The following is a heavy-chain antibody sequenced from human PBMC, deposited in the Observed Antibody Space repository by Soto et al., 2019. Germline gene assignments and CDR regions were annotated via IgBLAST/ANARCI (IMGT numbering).Heavy chain of an antibody. Sequence: SETLSLTCTVSGASISSTSYYWGWIRQPPGMGLEWLGYINYSGSTKYNPSLKSRVTISVDTSKNQFSLKLSSVTAADTAVYYCARGQGSPYYYYYTDVWGKGTTVTVSS. CDR1: GASISSTSYY. D-gene: IGHD2-15*01. V-gene: IGHV4-39*07. CDR2: INYSGST. J-gene: IGHJ6*03. CDR3: ARGQGSPYYYYYTDV.